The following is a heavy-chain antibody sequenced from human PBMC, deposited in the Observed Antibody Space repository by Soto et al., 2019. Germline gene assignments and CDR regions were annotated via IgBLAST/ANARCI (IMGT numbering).Heavy chain of an antibody. D-gene: IGHD3-3*01. CDR1: GGSMTSYY. Sequence: SETLSLTCTVSGGSMTSYYWTWIRQPAGKGLEWIGRVYSSGGTHYNPSLKSRVTISLDTSKNQFSLRLLSVTDADTAVYFCARGQRFSDWFDTWGPGTLVTVSS. CDR3: ARGQRFSDWFDT. CDR2: VYSSGGT. V-gene: IGHV4-4*07. J-gene: IGHJ5*02.